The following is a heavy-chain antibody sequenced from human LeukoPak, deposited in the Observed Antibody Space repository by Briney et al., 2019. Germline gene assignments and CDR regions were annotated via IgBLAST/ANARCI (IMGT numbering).Heavy chain of an antibody. Sequence: PGGSLRLSCAASGFTFSDYYMACIRQAPGKGLEWISYISPSSSHTPYADPVRGRFIISRDNAWNSLYLQMNSLKADDTAVYYCARVGSTAEAGTVDYWGQGTLVTVSS. CDR1: GFTFSDYY. CDR2: ISPSSSHT. CDR3: ARVGSTAEAGTVDY. J-gene: IGHJ4*02. D-gene: IGHD6-13*01. V-gene: IGHV3-11*05.